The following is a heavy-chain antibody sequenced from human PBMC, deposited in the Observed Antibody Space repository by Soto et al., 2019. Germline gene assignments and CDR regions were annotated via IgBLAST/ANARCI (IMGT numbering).Heavy chain of an antibody. CDR1: GGTFNSYT. V-gene: IGHV1-69*13. D-gene: IGHD2-8*02. J-gene: IGHJ5*02. Sequence: SVKVSCKASGGTFNSYTINWVRQARGQGLEWMGGITPIFGRTNYAQKFQDRVTITADESTNTAYMQLRDLTSDDTAVYYCARVPGIVLVTTKYPLGDSFDLWGEGDLAPVSS. CDR3: ARVPGIVLVTTKYPLGDSFDL. CDR2: ITPIFGRT.